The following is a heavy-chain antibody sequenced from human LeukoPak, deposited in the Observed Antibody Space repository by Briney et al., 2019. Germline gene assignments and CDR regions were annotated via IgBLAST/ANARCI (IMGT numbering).Heavy chain of an antibody. CDR2: IQYDGNNQ. V-gene: IGHV3-30*02. CDR3: ARASRLRGYTGYDSDY. Sequence: GGSLRLSCAASGFTFRSYGMHWVRQAPGKGLEWVTFIQYDGNNQYYADSVKGRFTISRDNSKNSLYLQMNSLRAEDTAVFYCARASRLRGYTGYDSDYWGQGTLVTVSS. CDR1: GFTFRSYG. J-gene: IGHJ4*02. D-gene: IGHD5-12*01.